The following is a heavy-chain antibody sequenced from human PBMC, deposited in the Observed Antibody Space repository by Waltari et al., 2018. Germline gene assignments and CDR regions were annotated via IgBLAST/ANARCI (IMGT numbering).Heavy chain of an antibody. CDR2: IYYSGST. CDR1: GGSISSGGYY. V-gene: IGHV4-31*03. D-gene: IGHD3-22*01. CDR3: ARGQITMIVVVITPPEN. J-gene: IGHJ4*02. Sequence: QVQLQESGPGLVKPSQTLSLTCPVSGGSISSGGYYWSWIRQHPGKGLEWIGYIYYSGSTYYNPSLKSRVTISVDTSKNQFSLKLSSVTAADTAVYYCARGQITMIVVVITPPENWGQGTLVTVSS.